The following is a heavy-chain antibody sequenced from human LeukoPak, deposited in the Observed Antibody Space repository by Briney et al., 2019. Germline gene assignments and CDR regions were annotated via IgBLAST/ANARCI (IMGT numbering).Heavy chain of an antibody. V-gene: IGHV4-30-4*01. Sequence: SETLSLTCTVSGGSISSGNYYYSWIRQPPGKGLEWIGYIYYSGSTYYNPFLKSRVTISVDTSRNQFSLNLSSVTAADTAVYYCASYYHGFDYWGQGTLVTVSS. CDR2: IYYSGST. CDR3: ASYYHGFDY. CDR1: GGSISSGNYY. D-gene: IGHD3-10*01. J-gene: IGHJ4*02.